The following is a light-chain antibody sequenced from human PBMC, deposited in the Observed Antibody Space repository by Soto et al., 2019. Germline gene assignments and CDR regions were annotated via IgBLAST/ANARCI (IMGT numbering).Light chain of an antibody. CDR3: QSYDSSLPGLL. CDR1: NSNIGAGYT. J-gene: IGLJ2*01. V-gene: IGLV1-40*01. Sequence: QSVLTQPPSVTGAPGQRVTISCTGSNSNIGAGYTVHWYQQFPGRVPKLLIYGDTNRPSGVPDRFSGSKSGTSASLAITRLQAEDEADYYCQSYDSSLPGLLFGVGTKLTVL. CDR2: GDT.